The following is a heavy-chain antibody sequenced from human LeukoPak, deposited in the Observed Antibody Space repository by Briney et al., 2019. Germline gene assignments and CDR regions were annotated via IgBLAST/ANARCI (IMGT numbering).Heavy chain of an antibody. Sequence: VASVKVSCKASGYTFTGYYMHWVRQAPGQGLEWMGWINPNSGGTNYAQKFQGRVTMTRDTSISTAYMELSRLRSDDTAVYYCARVSVVRAASLYYYGIDVWGQGTTVTVSS. CDR2: INPNSGGT. D-gene: IGHD2-2*01. CDR3: ARVSVVRAASLYYYGIDV. CDR1: GYTFTGYY. J-gene: IGHJ6*02. V-gene: IGHV1-2*02.